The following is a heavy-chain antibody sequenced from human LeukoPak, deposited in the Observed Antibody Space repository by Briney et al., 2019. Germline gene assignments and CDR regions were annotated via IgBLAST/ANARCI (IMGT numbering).Heavy chain of an antibody. CDR1: GLTFSSYA. J-gene: IGHJ4*02. D-gene: IGHD3-22*01. CDR3: AKLYRITMIVVLD. Sequence: GGSLRLSCAASGLTFSSYAMSWVRQAPGKGLEWVSAISGSGGSTYYADSVKGRCTISRDNSKNTLYLQMNSLRAEDTAVYYCAKLYRITMIVVLDWGQGALVTVSS. V-gene: IGHV3-23*01. CDR2: ISGSGGST.